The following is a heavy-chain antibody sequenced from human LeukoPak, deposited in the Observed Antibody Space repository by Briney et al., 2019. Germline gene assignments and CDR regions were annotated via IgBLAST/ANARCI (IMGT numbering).Heavy chain of an antibody. J-gene: IGHJ4*02. CDR1: GYTFTLYG. Sequence: ASVKVSCKAPGYTFTLYGISWVRQAPGQGLEWMGWISAYNGATNYAQKLQDRVTMTTDTPTSTAYMELRSLRSDDTAVYYCARGEAYSNYEDYWGQGTLVTVSS. CDR2: ISAYNGAT. V-gene: IGHV1-18*01. CDR3: ARGEAYSNYEDY. D-gene: IGHD4-11*01.